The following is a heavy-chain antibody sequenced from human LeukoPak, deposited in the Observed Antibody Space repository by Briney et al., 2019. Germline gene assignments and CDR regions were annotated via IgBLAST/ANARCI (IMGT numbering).Heavy chain of an antibody. CDR2: IIPILGIA. J-gene: IGHJ4*02. CDR3: ARAAGAYSYGSNFDY. Sequence: SVKVSCKASGYSFTTYYMHWVRQAPGQGLEWMGRIIPILGIANYAQKFQGRVTITADKSTSTAYMELSSLRSEDTAVYYCARAAGAYSYGSNFDYWGQGTLVTVSS. CDR1: GYSFTTYY. D-gene: IGHD5-18*01. V-gene: IGHV1-69*04.